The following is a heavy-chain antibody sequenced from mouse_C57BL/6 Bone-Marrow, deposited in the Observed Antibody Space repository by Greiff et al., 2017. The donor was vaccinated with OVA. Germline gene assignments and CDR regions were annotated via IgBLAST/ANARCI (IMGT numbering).Heavy chain of an antibody. CDR3: ARGVITKAYYYAMDY. J-gene: IGHJ4*01. V-gene: IGHV14-2*01. CDR2: IDPEDGET. D-gene: IGHD2-4*01. CDR1: GFNIKDYY. Sequence: EVQLQQSGAELVKPGASVKLSCTASGFNIKDYYMHWVKQRTEQGLEWIGRIDPEDGETKYAPKFQGKATITADTSSNTAYLQLRSLTSEDTAVYYCARGVITKAYYYAMDYGGQGTSVTVSS.